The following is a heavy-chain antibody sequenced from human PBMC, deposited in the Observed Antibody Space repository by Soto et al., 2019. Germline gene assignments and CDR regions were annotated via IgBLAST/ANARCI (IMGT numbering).Heavy chain of an antibody. D-gene: IGHD2-15*01. J-gene: IGHJ6*02. CDR1: GYSFSNYW. V-gene: IGHV5-51*01. CDR3: ARQFHDNSGGGYYYYGLDV. Sequence: EVQLVQSGAEVKEPGESLKISCEGSGYSFSNYWIAWVRQMPGKGLEWMGFIYPADSDTRYSPSFQGQVTISADKYINTAYLQWSSLKASDTATYYCARQFHDNSGGGYYYYGLDVWGQGTTVTVSS. CDR2: IYPADSDT.